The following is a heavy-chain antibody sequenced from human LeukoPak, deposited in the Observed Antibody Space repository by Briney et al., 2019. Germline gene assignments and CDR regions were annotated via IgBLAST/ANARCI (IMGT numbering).Heavy chain of an antibody. CDR2: ISGSGGST. J-gene: IGHJ4*02. CDR1: GFTFSRYA. CDR3: AKDHPYFDY. Sequence: PGGTLRLSCAASGFTFSRYAMSCVTQAPGKGLEWVAAISGSGGSTYYAHAVKGRFTISRDNSNNTLYLQMNSLRAEETAVYYCAKDHPYFDYWGQGTLVTVSS. V-gene: IGHV3-23*01.